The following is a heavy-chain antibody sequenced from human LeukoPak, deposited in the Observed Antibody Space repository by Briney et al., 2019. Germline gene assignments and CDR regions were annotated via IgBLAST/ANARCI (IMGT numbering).Heavy chain of an antibody. CDR2: IRYDGSNK. J-gene: IGHJ4*02. V-gene: IGHV3-30*02. CDR3: AKTEWDIVVVPAALFDY. CDR1: GFTFSSYG. Sequence: GGSLRLSCAAAGFTFSSYGMHWVRQAPGKGLEWVAFIRYDGSNKYYADSVRGRFTISKDNSKNTLYLQMNSLRAEDTAVYYCAKTEWDIVVVPAALFDYWGQGTLVTGSS. D-gene: IGHD2-2*01.